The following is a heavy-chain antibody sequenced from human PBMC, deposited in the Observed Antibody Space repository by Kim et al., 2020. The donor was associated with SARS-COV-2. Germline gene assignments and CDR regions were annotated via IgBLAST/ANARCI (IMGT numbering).Heavy chain of an antibody. CDR2: IDPSDSYS. D-gene: IGHD3-10*01. CDR3: ARLRGYYVSGPFDP. CDR1: EYSFTNYW. V-gene: IGHV5-10-1*01. Sequence: GESLKISCQSSEYSFTNYWVAWIRQMPGKGLEWMGRIDPSDSYSDYSPSFQGHVTISVDKSINTAYLQWSSLSASDTAIYYCARLRGYYVSGPFDPWGQGTLVTVSS. J-gene: IGHJ5*02.